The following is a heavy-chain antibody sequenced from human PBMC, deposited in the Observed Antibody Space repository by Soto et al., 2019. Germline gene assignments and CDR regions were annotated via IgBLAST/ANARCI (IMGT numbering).Heavy chain of an antibody. CDR3: ARSGGTRFYYYYGMDV. V-gene: IGHV4-59*12. Sequence: SETLSLTCTVSGDSIRSYYWSWFRQPPGKGLEWIGYIYHGGSTNYNPSLKSRVTISLDTSKNQFSLKLSSVTAADTAVYYCARSGGTRFYYYYGMDVWGQGTTVTVSS. D-gene: IGHD2-2*01. CDR2: IYHGGST. CDR1: GDSIRSYY. J-gene: IGHJ6*02.